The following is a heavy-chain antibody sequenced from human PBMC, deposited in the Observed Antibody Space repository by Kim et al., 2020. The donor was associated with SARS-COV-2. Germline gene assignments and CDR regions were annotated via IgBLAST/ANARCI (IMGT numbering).Heavy chain of an antibody. CDR3: ARLGSTTWPSFDY. V-gene: IGHV4-59*08. J-gene: IGHJ4*02. D-gene: IGHD6-13*01. Sequence: NPPLKRRVTISVDPSKNQFSLKLSSVTAADTAVYYCARLGSTTWPSFDYWGQGTLVTVSS.